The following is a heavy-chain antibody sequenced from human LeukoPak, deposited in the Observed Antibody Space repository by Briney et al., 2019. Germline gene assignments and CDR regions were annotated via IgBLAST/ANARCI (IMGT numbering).Heavy chain of an antibody. V-gene: IGHV3-48*01. D-gene: IGHD7-27*01. J-gene: IGHJ4*02. CDR2: ISSGSRTI. CDR1: GFSFSSYS. CDR3: ARESITGDRDFDY. Sequence: GGSLRLSCAASGFSFSSYSMNWVRQAPGRGLVWISYISSGSRTIFYADSVKGRFTIFRDNAKNSLYLLMDSLRADDTAVYYCARESITGDRDFDYWGQGTLITVSS.